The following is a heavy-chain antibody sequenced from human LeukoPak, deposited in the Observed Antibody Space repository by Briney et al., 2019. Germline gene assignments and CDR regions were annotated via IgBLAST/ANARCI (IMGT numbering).Heavy chain of an antibody. D-gene: IGHD5-18*01. J-gene: IGHJ5*02. CDR3: AREYGGYSPSGWFDP. V-gene: IGHV4-30-2*01. Sequence: PSQTLSLTCAVSGGSISSGGYSWSWIRQPPGKGLEWIGYIYHSGSTYYNPSLKSRVTISVDRSKNQFSLKLSSVTAADTAVYYCAREYGGYSPSGWFDPWGQGTLVTVSS. CDR2: IYHSGST. CDR1: GGSISSGGYS.